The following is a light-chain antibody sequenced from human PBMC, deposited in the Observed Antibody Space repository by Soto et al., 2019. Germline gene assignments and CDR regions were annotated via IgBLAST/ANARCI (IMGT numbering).Light chain of an antibody. CDR3: PQRSNWPST. J-gene: IGKJ4*01. CDR2: DAS. V-gene: IGKV3-11*01. Sequence: EIVLTQSPATLSLSPRNRATLSCRASQRVSGDLAWYQQKPGQAPRLLIYDASNRATGIPARFSGSGSGTDFPLTIASLEPDDFAVYYCPQRSNWPSTFGGGTKVEI. CDR1: QRVSGD.